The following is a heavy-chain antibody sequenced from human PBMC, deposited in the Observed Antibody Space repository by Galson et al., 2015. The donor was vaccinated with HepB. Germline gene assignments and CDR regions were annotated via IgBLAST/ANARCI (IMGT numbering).Heavy chain of an antibody. Sequence: SCKASGYTFSSYDINWVRQAPGQGLEWMGWMNPNSGNTGYAQKLQGRVTMTTNTSIATAYMELSSLRSEDTAVYYCARGGIGYQLLDFDYWGQGTLVTVSS. D-gene: IGHD2-2*01. CDR2: MNPNSGNT. CDR1: GYTFSSYD. J-gene: IGHJ4*02. CDR3: ARGGIGYQLLDFDY. V-gene: IGHV1-8*01.